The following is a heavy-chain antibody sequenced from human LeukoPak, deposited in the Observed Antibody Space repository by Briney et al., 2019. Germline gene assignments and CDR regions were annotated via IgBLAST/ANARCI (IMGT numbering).Heavy chain of an antibody. CDR1: GDSMNSSFYY. CDR2: FSPTGSV. CDR3: ARAYRQETYYYYYYYMDV. D-gene: IGHD5-12*01. J-gene: IGHJ6*03. V-gene: IGHV4-61*02. Sequence: SETLSLTCSVSGDSMNSSFYYWNWIRLPAGKGLDWIGRFSPTGSVNYNPSLKSRVTISVDTSKSQFSLRLSYVTAADTAVYYCARAYRQETYYYYYYYMDVWGKGTTVTVSS.